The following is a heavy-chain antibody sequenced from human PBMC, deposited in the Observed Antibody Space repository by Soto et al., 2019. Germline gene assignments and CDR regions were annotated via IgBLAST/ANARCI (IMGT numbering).Heavy chain of an antibody. CDR2: ISAYNGNT. CDR1: GYTFTSYG. D-gene: IGHD3-16*01. Sequence: QVQLVQSGPEVKKPGASVKVSCKASGYTFTSYGISWVRQAPGQGLEWVGWISAYNGNTNHAQKFQGRVTMTTDTATRTAYMDLRSLRTDDTAVYYCARDLGQFEYWGQGTLVTLSS. V-gene: IGHV1-18*01. CDR3: ARDLGQFEY. J-gene: IGHJ4*02.